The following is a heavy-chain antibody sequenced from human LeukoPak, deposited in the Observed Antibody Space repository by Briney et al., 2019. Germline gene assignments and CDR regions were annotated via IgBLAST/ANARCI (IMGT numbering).Heavy chain of an antibody. Sequence: GGSLRLSCAASGFTFSDYSMTWVRQAPGKGLECISYITSDSRTIYYTGSVKGRFTISRDNAKNSLYLQMNSLRAEDTAVYYCARGGAAAADYWGQGTLVTVSS. D-gene: IGHD6-13*01. CDR3: ARGGAAAADY. CDR2: ITSDSRTI. J-gene: IGHJ4*02. V-gene: IGHV3-48*04. CDR1: GFTFSDYS.